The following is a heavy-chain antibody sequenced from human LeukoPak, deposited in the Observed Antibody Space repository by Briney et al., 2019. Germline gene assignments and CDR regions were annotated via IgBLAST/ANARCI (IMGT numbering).Heavy chain of an antibody. V-gene: IGHV4-59*01. Sequence: SETLSLTCTVSGGSISSYYWSWIRQPPGKGLEWIGYISNSRGTNYNPSLKSRVTASVDTSKNQFSLNLSSVTAADTAVYYCARETEGGSGNAFDIWGRGTMVTVSS. J-gene: IGHJ3*02. CDR2: ISNSRGT. D-gene: IGHD3-10*01. CDR3: ARETEGGSGNAFDI. CDR1: GGSISSYY.